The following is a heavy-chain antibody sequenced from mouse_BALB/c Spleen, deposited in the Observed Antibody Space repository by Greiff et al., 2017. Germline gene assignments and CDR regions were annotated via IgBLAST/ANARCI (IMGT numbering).Heavy chain of an antibody. J-gene: IGHJ4*01. V-gene: IGHV1-87*01. CDR1: GYTFTSYW. D-gene: IGHD2-3*01. CDR2: IYPGDGDT. Sequence: VQLQQSGAELARPGASVKLSCKASGYTFTSYWMQWVKQRPGQGLEWIGAIYPGDGDTRYTQKFKGKATLTADKSSSTAYMQLSSLASEDSAVYYCARSDDGYLHAMDYWGQGTSVTVSS. CDR3: ARSDDGYLHAMDY.